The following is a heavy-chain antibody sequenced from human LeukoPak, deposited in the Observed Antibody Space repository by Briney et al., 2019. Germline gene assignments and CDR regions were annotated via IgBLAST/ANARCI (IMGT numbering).Heavy chain of an antibody. D-gene: IGHD3-22*01. CDR1: GFTFDDYA. Sequence: GGSLRLSCAASGFTFDDYAMHWVRQAPGKGLEWVSGISWNSGSIGYADSVKGRFTISRDNAKNSLYVQMNSLRAEDTASYYCAKGSRYDSSGSIDYWGQGSLVTVSS. CDR2: ISWNSGSI. J-gene: IGHJ4*02. CDR3: AKGSRYDSSGSIDY. V-gene: IGHV3-9*01.